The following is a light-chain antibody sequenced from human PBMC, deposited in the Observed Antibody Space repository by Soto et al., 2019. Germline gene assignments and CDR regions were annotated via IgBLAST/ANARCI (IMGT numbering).Light chain of an antibody. CDR3: QQRSNWPPVFT. Sequence: AIQMTQSPSSLSASVGDRVTITCRASQDIRNELGWYQQRPGKAPKLLIYAASTLQSGVPSRFSASGSGTDFTLTISSLQPEDFATYYCQQRSNWPPVFTFGPGTKVDIK. CDR1: QDIRNE. V-gene: IGKV1-6*01. J-gene: IGKJ3*01. CDR2: AAS.